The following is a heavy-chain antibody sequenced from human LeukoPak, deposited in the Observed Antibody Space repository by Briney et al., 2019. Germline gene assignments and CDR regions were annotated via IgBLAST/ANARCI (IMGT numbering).Heavy chain of an antibody. CDR1: GFTFSSYA. J-gene: IGHJ3*02. Sequence: GGSLRLSCAASGFTFSSYAMHWVRQAPGKGLEWVAFISYDAMHIYYADSVKGRLTISRDSSRNTVYLHMNSLRTEDTAVYYCARGRGYCSSTSYYTPNDIWGQGTMVTVSS. D-gene: IGHD2-2*02. V-gene: IGHV3-30*04. CDR3: ARGRGYCSSTSYYTPNDI. CDR2: ISYDAMHI.